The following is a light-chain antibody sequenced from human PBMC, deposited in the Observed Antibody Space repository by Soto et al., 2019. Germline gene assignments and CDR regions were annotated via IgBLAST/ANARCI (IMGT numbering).Light chain of an antibody. V-gene: IGKV1-17*01. CDR3: LQHTTYPLT. CDR1: QGVGND. CDR2: AAS. Sequence: DIQMTQSPSSLSASVGDRVTITCRASQGVGNDLGWYQYIPGKAPKRLIYAASSLQSGVPSRFSGSGSGTEFTLTISSLQPEDFATDYCLQHTTYPLTFGQGTKVEIK. J-gene: IGKJ1*01.